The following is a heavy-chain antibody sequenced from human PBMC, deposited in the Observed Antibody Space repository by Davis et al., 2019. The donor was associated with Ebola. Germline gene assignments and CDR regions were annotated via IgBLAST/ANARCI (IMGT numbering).Heavy chain of an antibody. CDR2: IKQDGSEK. J-gene: IGHJ4*02. Sequence: GGSLRLSCAASGFSFSSYWMSWVRQAPGKGLEWVANIKQDGSEKYYVDSVEGRFTISRDTAKNSLCLQMNSLRAEDTAVYYCARGPSTGNSFSYWGQGTLVTVSS. CDR3: ARGPSTGNSFSY. D-gene: IGHD6-13*01. V-gene: IGHV3-7*01. CDR1: GFSFSSYW.